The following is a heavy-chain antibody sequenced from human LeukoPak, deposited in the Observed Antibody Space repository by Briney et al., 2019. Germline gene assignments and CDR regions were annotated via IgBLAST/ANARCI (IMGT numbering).Heavy chain of an antibody. CDR1: GFTFSSYA. D-gene: IGHD3-3*01. V-gene: IGHV3-30-3*01. Sequence: GGSLRLSCAASGFTFSSYAMHWVRQAPGKGLEWVAVISYDGSNKYYADSVKGRFTISRDNSKNTLYLQMKSLRAEDTAVYYCARDDDFWSGYYHLDYWGQGTLVTVSS. J-gene: IGHJ4*02. CDR3: ARDDDFWSGYYHLDY. CDR2: ISYDGSNK.